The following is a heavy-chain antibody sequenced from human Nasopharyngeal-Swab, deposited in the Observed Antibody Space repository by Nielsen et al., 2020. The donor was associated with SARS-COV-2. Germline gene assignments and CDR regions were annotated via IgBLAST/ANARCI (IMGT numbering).Heavy chain of an antibody. CDR1: GGSIGSYY. J-gene: IGHJ4*02. CDR3: AAFWSGYYTGMNY. D-gene: IGHD3-3*01. V-gene: IGHV4-59*01. CDR2: IYYSGIT. Sequence: ESLKISCTVSGGSIGSYYWSWVRQPPGKGLEWIGYIYYSGITNYNPSLKSRVTISVDTSKDQFSLKLSSVTAADTAVYYCAAFWSGYYTGMNYWGQGTLVTVSS.